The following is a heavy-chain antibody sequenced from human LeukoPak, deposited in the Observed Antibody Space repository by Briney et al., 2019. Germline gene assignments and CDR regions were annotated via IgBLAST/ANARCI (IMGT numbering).Heavy chain of an antibody. CDR1: GFTFSSYA. CDR3: ARDRRIAARRLDY. D-gene: IGHD6-6*01. V-gene: IGHV3-30-3*01. CDR2: ISYDGSNK. Sequence: GGSLRLSCAASGFTFSSYAMHWVRQAPGKGLEWVSVISYDGSNKYYADSVKGRFTISRDNSKNTLYLQMNSLRAEDTAVYYCARDRRIAARRLDYWGQGTLVTVSS. J-gene: IGHJ4*02.